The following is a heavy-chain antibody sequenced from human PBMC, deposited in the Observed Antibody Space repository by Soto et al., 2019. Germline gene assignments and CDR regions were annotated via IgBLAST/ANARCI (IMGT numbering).Heavy chain of an antibody. V-gene: IGHV1-18*01. J-gene: IGHJ6*03. D-gene: IGHD2-2*01. Sequence: QVQLVQSGAEVKKPGASVKVSCKASGYTFTSYGISWVRQAPGQGLEWMRWISAYNGNTNYAQKLQGRVTMTTDTATSTAYMELRSLRSDDTAVYYCAMSDCSSTRCYYYYYYMDVWGKGTTVNVSS. CDR1: GYTFTSYG. CDR3: AMSDCSSTRCYYYYYYMDV. CDR2: ISAYNGNT.